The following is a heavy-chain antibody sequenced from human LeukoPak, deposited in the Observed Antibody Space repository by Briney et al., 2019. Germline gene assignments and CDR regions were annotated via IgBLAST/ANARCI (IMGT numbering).Heavy chain of an antibody. CDR3: AKGSTFFDS. J-gene: IGHJ4*02. CDR1: GFTFSSYG. Sequence: PGGSLRLSCATSGFTFSSYGMRWVRQAPGKGLEWVAVISYDDGSNKYYADSVKGRFTISRDNSKNTPYLQMNSLRPEDTAVYYCAKGSTFFDSWGQGTLVTVSS. D-gene: IGHD2/OR15-2a*01. V-gene: IGHV3-30*18. CDR2: ISYDDGSNK.